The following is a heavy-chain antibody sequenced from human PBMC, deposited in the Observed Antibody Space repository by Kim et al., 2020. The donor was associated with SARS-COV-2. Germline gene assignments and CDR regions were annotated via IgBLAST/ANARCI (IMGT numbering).Heavy chain of an antibody. CDR2: ITGDGASI. D-gene: IGHD2-2*01. CDR3: ARETDDCSSCDCCSYYFYGMDV. V-gene: IGHV3-30*03. CDR1: GFTFSTYA. Sequence: GGSLRLSCAASGFTFSTYAMHWVRQAPGKGLEWVALITGDGASIYYADSVKGRFTISRDNCKNTLYLQMNSLRVEDTAVFYCARETDDCSSCDCCSYYFYGMDVWGQGTTVTVSS. J-gene: IGHJ6*02.